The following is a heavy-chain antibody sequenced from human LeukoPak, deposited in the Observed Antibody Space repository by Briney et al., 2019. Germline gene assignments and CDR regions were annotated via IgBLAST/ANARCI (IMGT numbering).Heavy chain of an antibody. CDR3: ARYRFTHYSGGSLWFDP. J-gene: IGHJ5*02. CDR1: GGSFSGYN. V-gene: IGHV4-34*01. CDR2: INHSGST. Sequence: PSETLSLTCAVYGGSFSGYNWGWIRQPPGKGLEWIGEINHSGSTNYNPSLKSRVTISVDTSKNQFSLKLSSVTAADTAVYYCARYRFTHYSGGSLWFDPWGQGTLVTVSS. D-gene: IGHD2-15*01.